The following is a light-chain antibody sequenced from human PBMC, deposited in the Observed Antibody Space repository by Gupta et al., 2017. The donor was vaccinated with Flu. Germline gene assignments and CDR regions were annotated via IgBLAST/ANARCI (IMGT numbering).Light chain of an antibody. J-gene: IGKJ1*01. CDR2: YAS. CDR3: HQSSDLPWT. Sequence: EIVLTQSPDFQSVTPKEKVTITCRASQNIGGALHWYQQKPDQAPKFLIKYASQPWSGVPSRFSGSGSGTDFTLTINGLETEDAATYYCHQSSDLPWTFGQGTKVEIK. CDR1: QNIGGA. V-gene: IGKV6-21*01.